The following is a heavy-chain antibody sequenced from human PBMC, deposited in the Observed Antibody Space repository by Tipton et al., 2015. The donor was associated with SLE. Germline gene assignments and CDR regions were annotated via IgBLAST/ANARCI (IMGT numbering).Heavy chain of an antibody. CDR2: ISGSGGST. V-gene: IGHV3-23*01. CDR1: GFTFSSYG. Sequence: GSLRLSCAASGFTFSSYGMSWVRQAPGKGLEWVSAISGSGGSTYYADSVKGRFTISRDNSKNTLYLQMNSLRAEDTAVYYCAKDLNVNIVATKGGRDAFDIWGQGTMVTVSS. J-gene: IGHJ3*02. D-gene: IGHD5-12*01. CDR3: AKDLNVNIVATKGGRDAFDI.